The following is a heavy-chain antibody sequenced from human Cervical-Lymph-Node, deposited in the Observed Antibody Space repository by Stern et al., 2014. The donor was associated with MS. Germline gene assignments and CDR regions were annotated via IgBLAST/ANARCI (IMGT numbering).Heavy chain of an antibody. CDR1: GGPISSGTYY. Sequence: QVQLQESGPGLVKPSQTLSLTCTVSGGPISSGTYYWSWIRQPAGKGLEWIGRIYTSGSTDYTSSLKSRVTISVDSSKTQLPRRLPHVTAADTAVYYCARGRNGFGYDSWGQGTLATVSP. CDR3: ARGRNGFGYDS. V-gene: IGHV4-61*02. J-gene: IGHJ4*02. CDR2: IYTSGST. D-gene: IGHD2-15*01.